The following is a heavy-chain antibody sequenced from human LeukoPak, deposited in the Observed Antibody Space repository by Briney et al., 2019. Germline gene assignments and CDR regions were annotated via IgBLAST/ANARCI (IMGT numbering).Heavy chain of an antibody. CDR1: GFTFSSYS. CDR3: ARAWDTVTDPGPFDY. J-gene: IGHJ4*02. D-gene: IGHD5-18*01. V-gene: IGHV3-30*05. Sequence: GGSLRLSCAASGFTFSSYSMNWVRQAPGKGLEWVAVISYDGSHKDYADSVKGRFTISRDNSKNTLYLQMNSLRAEDTAVYYCARAWDTVTDPGPFDYWGQGTLVTVSS. CDR2: ISYDGSHK.